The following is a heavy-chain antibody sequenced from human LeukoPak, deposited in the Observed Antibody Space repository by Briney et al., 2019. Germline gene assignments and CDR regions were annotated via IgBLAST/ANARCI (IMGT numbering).Heavy chain of an antibody. Sequence: SGGSLRLSCAASEFTFSSYSMNWVRQAPGKGLEWVSAISSGSSYIYYADSVKGRFTISRDNAKNSLYLQMNSLRAEDTAVYYCASGSGYCSGGSCSDYWGQGTLVTVSS. J-gene: IGHJ4*02. V-gene: IGHV3-21*01. CDR3: ASGSGYCSGGSCSDY. CDR1: EFTFSSYS. CDR2: ISSGSSYI. D-gene: IGHD2-15*01.